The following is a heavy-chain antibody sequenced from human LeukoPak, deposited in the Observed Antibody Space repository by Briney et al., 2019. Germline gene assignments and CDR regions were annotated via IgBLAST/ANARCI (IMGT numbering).Heavy chain of an antibody. D-gene: IGHD4-17*01. V-gene: IGHV4-59*12. CDR2: IYYSAST. CDR1: GGSISSYY. J-gene: IGHJ4*02. Sequence: SETLSLTSTVSGGSISSYYWSWSRNPPGPGMEGVGFIYYSASTNYKPSLTTRVTISVDTSKNQFSLNLSSVTAADTSVYYCARYGKIYGDYDNYFDYWGQGNLVTVSS. CDR3: ARYGKIYGDYDNYFDY.